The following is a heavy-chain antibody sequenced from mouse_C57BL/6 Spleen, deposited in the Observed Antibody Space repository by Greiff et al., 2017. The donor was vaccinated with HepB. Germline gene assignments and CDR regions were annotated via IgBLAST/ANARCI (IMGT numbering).Heavy chain of an antibody. CDR1: GYAFSSSW. CDR2: IYPGDGDT. V-gene: IGHV1-82*01. J-gene: IGHJ2*01. D-gene: IGHD4-1*01. Sequence: SGPELVKPGASVKISCKASGYAFSSSWMNWVKQRPGKGLEWIGRIYPGDGDTNYNGKFKGKATLTADKSSSTAYMQLSSLTSEDSAVYFCATNPYYFDYWGQGTTLTVSS. CDR3: ATNPYYFDY.